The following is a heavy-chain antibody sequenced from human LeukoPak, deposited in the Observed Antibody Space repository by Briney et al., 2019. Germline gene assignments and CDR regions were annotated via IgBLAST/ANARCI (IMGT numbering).Heavy chain of an antibody. Sequence: PGRSLRLSCAASGFTFSSYAMHWVRQAPGKGLEWVAVISYDGSNKYYADSVKGRFTISRDNSKNTLYLQMNSLRAEDTAVYYCARDSVVEGYFDYWGQGTLVTVSS. CDR1: GFTFSSYA. V-gene: IGHV3-30-3*01. CDR2: ISYDGSNK. D-gene: IGHD2-15*01. J-gene: IGHJ4*02. CDR3: ARDSVVEGYFDY.